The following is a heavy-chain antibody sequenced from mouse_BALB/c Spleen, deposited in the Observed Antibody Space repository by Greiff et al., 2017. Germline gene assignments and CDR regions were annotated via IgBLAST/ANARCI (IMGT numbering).Heavy chain of an antibody. CDR2: IYPGDGDT. Sequence: QVQLKESGPELVKPGASVKISCKASGYAFSSSWMNWVKQRPGQGLEWIGRIYPGDGDTNYNGKFKGKATLTADKSSSTAYMQLSSLTSVDSAVYFCARRVYGSSYGYAMDDWGQGTSVTVAS. V-gene: IGHV1-82*01. CDR1: GYAFSSSW. J-gene: IGHJ4*01. CDR3: ARRVYGSSYGYAMDD. D-gene: IGHD1-1*01.